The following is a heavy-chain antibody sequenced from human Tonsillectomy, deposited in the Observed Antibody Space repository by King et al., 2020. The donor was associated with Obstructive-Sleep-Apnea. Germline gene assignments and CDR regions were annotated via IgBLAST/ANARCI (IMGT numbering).Heavy chain of an antibody. J-gene: IGHJ4*02. CDR2: IYYSGST. CDR1: VGSISSGTYY. CDR3: AGVCGGSGSYYLSFDY. V-gene: IGHV4-39*07. D-gene: IGHD3-10*01. Sequence: QLQESGPGLVKPSETLSLTCTVSVGSISSGTYYWGWIRQPPGKGLEWIGSIYYSGSTYYNPSLKGRVTISVDTSKNQFSLKLSSVTAADTAVYYCAGVCGGSGSYYLSFDYWGQGTLVTVSS.